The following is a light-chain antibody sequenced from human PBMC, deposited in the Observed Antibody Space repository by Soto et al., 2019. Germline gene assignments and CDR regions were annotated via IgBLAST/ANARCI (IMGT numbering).Light chain of an antibody. CDR2: DVS. J-gene: IGLJ2*01. V-gene: IGLV2-11*01. Sequence: QSVLTQPRSVSGSPGQSVAISCTGTSSDVGANNYVSWYQHHPGKAPKLMIYDVSKRPPGVPDRFSGSKSGNTASLTISGLQAEDEADYYCGSYGGSSTLAVFGGGTKVTVL. CDR3: GSYGGSSTLAV. CDR1: SSDVGANNY.